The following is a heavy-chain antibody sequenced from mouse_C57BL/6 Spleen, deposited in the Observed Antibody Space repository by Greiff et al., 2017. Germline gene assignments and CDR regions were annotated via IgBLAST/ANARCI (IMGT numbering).Heavy chain of an antibody. V-gene: IGHV5-12*01. Sequence: EVKLMESGGGLVQPGGSLKLSCAASGFTFSDYYMYWVRQTPEKRLEWVAYISNGGGSTYYLDTVKGRFTISRDKAKNTLYLQISGVKSEDTGMYYGARPGDSNYLYYAMDYWGQGTSVTVSS. D-gene: IGHD2-5*01. J-gene: IGHJ4*01. CDR3: ARPGDSNYLYYAMDY. CDR1: GFTFSDYY. CDR2: ISNGGGST.